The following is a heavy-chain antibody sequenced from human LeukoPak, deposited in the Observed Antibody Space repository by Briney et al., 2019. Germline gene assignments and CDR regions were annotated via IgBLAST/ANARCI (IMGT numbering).Heavy chain of an antibody. CDR2: IYHSGST. CDR1: GGSISGGGYS. Sequence: SETLSLTCAVSGGSISGGGYSWSWIRQPPGKGLEWIGYIYHSGSTYYNPSLKSRVTISVDRSKNQFSLKLSSVTAADTAVYYCASTPYNWNYTPHFDYWGQGTLVTVSS. J-gene: IGHJ4*02. D-gene: IGHD1-7*01. V-gene: IGHV4-30-2*01. CDR3: ASTPYNWNYTPHFDY.